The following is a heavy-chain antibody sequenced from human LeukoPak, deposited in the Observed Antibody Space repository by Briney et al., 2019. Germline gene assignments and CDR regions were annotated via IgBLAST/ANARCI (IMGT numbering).Heavy chain of an antibody. D-gene: IGHD6-19*01. J-gene: IGHJ5*02. Sequence: GASVKVSCKASGYTFTSYDINWVRQATGQGLEWMGWMNPNSGNTGYAQKFQGRVTMTRNTSISTAYMELSSLRSEDTAVYYCARQRRMSSGWYGNWFDPWGQGTLVTVSS. V-gene: IGHV1-8*01. CDR3: ARQRRMSSGWYGNWFDP. CDR1: GYTFTSYD. CDR2: MNPNSGNT.